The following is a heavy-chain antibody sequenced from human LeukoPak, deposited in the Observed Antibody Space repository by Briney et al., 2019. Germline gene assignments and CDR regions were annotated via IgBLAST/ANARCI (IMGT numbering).Heavy chain of an antibody. CDR2: IRYDGSEK. CDR3: AKVARQLDY. J-gene: IGHJ4*02. V-gene: IGHV3-30*02. D-gene: IGHD6-6*01. CDR1: GFTFSNYG. Sequence: PGGSLRLSCAASGFTFSNYGVHWVRQAPGKGLEWVAFIRYDGSEKYYAESVKGRFTISRDNSKNTLYLQMNSLRAEDTAVYYCAKVARQLDYWGQGTLVTVSS.